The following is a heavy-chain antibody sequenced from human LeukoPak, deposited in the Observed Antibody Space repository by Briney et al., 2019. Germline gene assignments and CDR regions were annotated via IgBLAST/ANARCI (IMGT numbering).Heavy chain of an antibody. CDR1: GYTFTGYY. CDR2: INPNSGGT. D-gene: IGHD5-18*01. V-gene: IGHV1-2*02. CDR3: ARAYSYVSIDP. Sequence: APVKVSCKASGYTFTGYYMHWVRQAPGQGLGWMGWINPNSGGTNYAQKFQGRVTMTRDTSISTAYMELSRLRSDDTAVYYCARAYSYVSIDPWGQGTLVTVSS. J-gene: IGHJ5*02.